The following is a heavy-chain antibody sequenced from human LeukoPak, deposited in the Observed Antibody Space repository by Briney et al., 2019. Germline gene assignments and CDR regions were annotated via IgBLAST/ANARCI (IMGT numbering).Heavy chain of an antibody. Sequence: EASVKVSCKASGYTFTSYGISWVRQAPGQGLEWMGWISADNGNTKYAQKLQGRVTMTTDTSTSTAYMELRSLRSDDTAVYYCARDWAPLSGNYYDAWFDPWGQGTLVTVSS. D-gene: IGHD1-26*01. J-gene: IGHJ5*02. CDR1: GYTFTSYG. V-gene: IGHV1-18*01. CDR2: ISADNGNT. CDR3: ARDWAPLSGNYYDAWFDP.